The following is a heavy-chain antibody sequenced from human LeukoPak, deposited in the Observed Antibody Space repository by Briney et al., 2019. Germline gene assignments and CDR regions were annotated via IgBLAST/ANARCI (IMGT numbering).Heavy chain of an antibody. CDR2: IYYTGST. CDR3: AREVVVAATWFDP. CDR1: GFSLSTSGMC. J-gene: IGHJ5*02. V-gene: IGHV4-61*08. D-gene: IGHD2-15*01. Sequence: SGPTLVNPTQTLTLTCTFSGFSLSTSGMCVSWIRQPPGQGLEWIGYIYYTGSTNYNPSLKSRVTISIDTSNNQFSLKLSSVTAADTAVYYCAREVVVAATWFDPWGQGTLVTVSS.